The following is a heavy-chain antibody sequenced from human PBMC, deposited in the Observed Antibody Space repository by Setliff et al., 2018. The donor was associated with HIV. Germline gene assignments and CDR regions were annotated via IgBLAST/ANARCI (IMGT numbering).Heavy chain of an antibody. CDR2: IIPIFGTA. V-gene: IGHV1-69*05. J-gene: IGHJ5*02. D-gene: IGHD3-22*01. CDR3: ARGPADSSAHTAFDP. Sequence: SVKVSCKASGGTFSSYAISWVRQAPGQGLEWMGGIIPIFGTANYAQKFQGRVTITTDESTSTAYMELSSLRSEDTAVYYCARGPADSSAHTAFDPWGQGTLVTVSS. CDR1: GGTFSSYA.